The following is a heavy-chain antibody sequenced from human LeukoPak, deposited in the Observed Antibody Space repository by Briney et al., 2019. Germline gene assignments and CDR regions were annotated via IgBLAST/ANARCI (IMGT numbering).Heavy chain of an antibody. D-gene: IGHD5-12*01. CDR2: IYHSGGT. J-gene: IGHJ4*02. V-gene: IGHV4-38-2*02. CDR3: ARDFWGGYDLYFDY. Sequence: SETLSLTCAVSGYSISSGYYWGWIRQPPGKGLEWIGSIYHSGGTYYNPSLKSRVTISVDTSKNQFSLKLSSVTAADTAVYYCARDFWGGYDLYFDYWGQGTLVTVSS. CDR1: GYSISSGYY.